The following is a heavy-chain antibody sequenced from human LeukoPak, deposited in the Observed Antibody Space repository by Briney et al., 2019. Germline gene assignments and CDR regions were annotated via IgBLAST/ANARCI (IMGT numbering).Heavy chain of an antibody. Sequence: ASVKVSCKASGYTFTSYAMNWVRQAPGQGREWMGWINTNTGNPTYAQGFTGRFVFSLDTSVSTAYLQISSLKAEDTAVYYCARDITIHRVAARGLSYWGQGTLVTVSS. CDR2: INTNTGNP. J-gene: IGHJ4*02. CDR1: GYTFTSYA. V-gene: IGHV7-4-1*02. D-gene: IGHD2-15*01. CDR3: ARDITIHRVAARGLSY.